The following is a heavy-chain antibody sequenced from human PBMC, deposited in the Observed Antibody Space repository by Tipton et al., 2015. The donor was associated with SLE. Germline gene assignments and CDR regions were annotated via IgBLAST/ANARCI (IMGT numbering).Heavy chain of an antibody. J-gene: IGHJ2*01. CDR3: ARGGYFDWLLYSYWYFDL. V-gene: IGHV4-61*08. CDR2: IYYSGST. Sequence: TLSLTCTVSGGSISSGGYYWSWIRQPPGKGLEWIGYIYYSGSTNYNPSLKSRVTISVDTSKNQFSLKLSSVTAADTAVYYCARGGYFDWLLYSYWYFDLWGRGTLVTVSS. D-gene: IGHD3-9*01. CDR1: GGSISSGGYY.